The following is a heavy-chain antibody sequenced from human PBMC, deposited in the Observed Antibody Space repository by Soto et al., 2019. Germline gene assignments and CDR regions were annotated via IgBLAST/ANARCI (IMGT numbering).Heavy chain of an antibody. J-gene: IGHJ4*02. CDR1: GYTFTGYY. V-gene: IGHV1-2*04. Sequence: QVQPVQSGAEVKKPGASVKVSCKASGYTFTGYYMHWVRQAPGQGLEWMGWINPNSGGTNYAQKFQGWVTMTRDTSISTAYMELSRLRSDDTAVYYCARSGFYCSGGSCYLYDYWGQGTLVTVSS. D-gene: IGHD2-15*01. CDR3: ARSGFYCSGGSCYLYDY. CDR2: INPNSGGT.